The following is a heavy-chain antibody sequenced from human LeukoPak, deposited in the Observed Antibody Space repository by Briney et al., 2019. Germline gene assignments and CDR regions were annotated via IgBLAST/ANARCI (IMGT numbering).Heavy chain of an antibody. CDR1: GGSISSGGYY. D-gene: IGHD1-14*01. CDR3: ATAPKGTVDY. Sequence: SETLSLTCTVSGGSISSGGYYWSWIRQHPGKGLEWIGYIYYSGSTYYNPSLKSRVTISVDTSKNQFSLKLSSVTAADTAVYYCATAPKGTVDYWGQGTLVTVSS. V-gene: IGHV4-31*03. J-gene: IGHJ4*02. CDR2: IYYSGST.